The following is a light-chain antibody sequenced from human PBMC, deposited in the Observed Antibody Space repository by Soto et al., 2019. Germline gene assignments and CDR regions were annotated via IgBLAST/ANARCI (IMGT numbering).Light chain of an antibody. CDR2: DAS. J-gene: IGKJ4*01. V-gene: IGKV3-11*01. Sequence: IVLTQSPGTLSLSPGERATLSCGASQSVSTYLAWYQQKPGQAPRLLISDASNRATGIPARFSGSGSGTDFTLTISSLEPEDFAVYYCHQRFNWPLTFGGGTKVEIK. CDR1: QSVSTY. CDR3: HQRFNWPLT.